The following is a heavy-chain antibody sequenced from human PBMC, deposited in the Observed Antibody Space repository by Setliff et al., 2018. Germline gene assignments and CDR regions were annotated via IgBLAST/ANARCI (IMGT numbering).Heavy chain of an antibody. D-gene: IGHD2-2*01. CDR3: ARGRMRGSCSGPSCTYDPFDI. CDR1: GESFSNNY. V-gene: IGHV4-34*01. J-gene: IGHJ3*02. CDR2: SNHGGST. Sequence: SETLSLTCSVYGESFSNNYWSWIRQTPGKGLEWIGESNHGGSTSYHPSLKSRLTMSVDTSKNQFSLKLTSVTAADTAVYYCARGRMRGSCSGPSCTYDPFDIWGQGTPVTVS.